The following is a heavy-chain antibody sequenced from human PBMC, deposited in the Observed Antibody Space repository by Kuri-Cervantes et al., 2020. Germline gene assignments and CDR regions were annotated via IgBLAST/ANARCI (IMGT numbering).Heavy chain of an antibody. V-gene: IGHV4-61*01. CDR3: ARSGGSPKNYYYYMDV. Sequence: SETLSLTCTVSGGSVSSGSYYWSWIRQPPGKGLEWIGYNYYSGSTNYNPSLKSRVTISVDKSKNQCSLKLSSVTAADTAVYYCARSGGSPKNYYYYMDVWGKGTTVTVSS. CDR1: GGSVSSGSYY. CDR2: NYYSGST. J-gene: IGHJ6*03. D-gene: IGHD2-15*01.